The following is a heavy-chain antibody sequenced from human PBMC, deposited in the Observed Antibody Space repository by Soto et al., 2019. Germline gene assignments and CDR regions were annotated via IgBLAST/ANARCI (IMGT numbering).Heavy chain of an antibody. V-gene: IGHV4-31*03. J-gene: IGHJ1*01. CDR3: ARDHPVYSDIFLY. D-gene: IGHD3-22*01. CDR2: VHDSGNT. Sequence: QVQLQESGPGLVKPSQTLSLTCTVSGGSISSGGYCWSRIRQHPGKGLEWIGYVHDSGNTYYNPSLKSRATISVDKSKNQFFLNLSSVTAADTAVYYCARDHPVYSDIFLYWGQGTLVTVSS. CDR1: GGSISSGGYC.